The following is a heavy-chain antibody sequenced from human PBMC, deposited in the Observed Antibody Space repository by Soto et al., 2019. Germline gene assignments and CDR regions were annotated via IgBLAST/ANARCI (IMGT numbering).Heavy chain of an antibody. Sequence: SETLSLTCTVSAASFSKYYWTWIRQSPGKGLEWIGYIYFSGNTNYNPSLKRRVTMSIDTSKKQFSLNLSSVTAADTAVYYCASVTFGGIVLAHWGQGAPVTVS. J-gene: IGHJ4*02. CDR1: AASFSKYY. CDR2: IYFSGNT. V-gene: IGHV4-59*01. D-gene: IGHD3-16*01. CDR3: ASVTFGGIVLAH.